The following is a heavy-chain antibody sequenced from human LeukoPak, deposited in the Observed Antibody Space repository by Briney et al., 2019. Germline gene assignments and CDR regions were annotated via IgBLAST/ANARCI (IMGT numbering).Heavy chain of an antibody. CDR3: AKGEYYYGSGSYYLDY. CDR2: IKQDGSEK. CDR1: SNSW. Sequence: SGGSLRLSCEASNSWMSWVRQAPGKGLEWVANIKQDGSEKYYVDSVKGRFTISRDNAKNSLYLQMNSLRAEDTAVYYCAKGEYYYGSGSYYLDYWGQGTLVTVSS. J-gene: IGHJ4*02. D-gene: IGHD3-10*01. V-gene: IGHV3-7*01.